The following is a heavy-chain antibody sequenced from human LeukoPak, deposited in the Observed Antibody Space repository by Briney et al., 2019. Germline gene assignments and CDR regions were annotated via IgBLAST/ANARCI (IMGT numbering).Heavy chain of an antibody. Sequence: GASVEVSCKASGYTFTSYAMNWVRQAPGQGLEWMGWINTNTGNPTYAQGFTGRFVFSLDTSVSTAYLQISSLKAEDTAVYYCARRDLTMIVVVIRRRTAPFDYWGQGTLVTVSS. D-gene: IGHD3-22*01. CDR1: GYTFTSYA. V-gene: IGHV7-4-1*02. CDR3: ARRDLTMIVVVIRRRTAPFDY. CDR2: INTNTGNP. J-gene: IGHJ4*02.